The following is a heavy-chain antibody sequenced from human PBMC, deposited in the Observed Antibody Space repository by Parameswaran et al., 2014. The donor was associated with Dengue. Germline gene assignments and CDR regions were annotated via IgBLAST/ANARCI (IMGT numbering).Heavy chain of an antibody. CDR3: ARDSSGWYEGLGY. Sequence: VRQAPGKGLEWVANIKQDGSEKYYVDSVKGRFTISRDNAKNSLYLQMNSLRAEDTAVYYCARDSSGWYEGLGYWGQGTLVTVSS. V-gene: IGHV3-7*01. CDR2: IKQDGSEK. J-gene: IGHJ4*02. D-gene: IGHD6-19*01.